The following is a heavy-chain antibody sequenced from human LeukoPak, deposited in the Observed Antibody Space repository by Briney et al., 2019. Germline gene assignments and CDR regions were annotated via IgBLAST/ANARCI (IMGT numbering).Heavy chain of an antibody. CDR3: ARDPTYCGGDCYSPYYYMDV. CDR2: INPNSGGT. Sequence: ASVKVSCKASGYTFTGYYMHWVRRAPGQGLEWMGWINPNSGGTNYAQKFQGRVTMTRDTSISTAYMELSRLRSDDTAVYYCARDPTYCGGDCYSPYYYMDVWGKGTTVTVSS. J-gene: IGHJ6*03. CDR1: GYTFTGYY. D-gene: IGHD2-21*02. V-gene: IGHV1-2*02.